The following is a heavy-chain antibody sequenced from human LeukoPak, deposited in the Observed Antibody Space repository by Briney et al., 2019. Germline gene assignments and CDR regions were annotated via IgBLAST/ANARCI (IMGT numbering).Heavy chain of an antibody. V-gene: IGHV3-48*04. CDR3: ARTYDFGRGPPGDAFDN. Sequence: PGGSLRLSCAASGFTFSSYSMNWVRQAPGKGPEWVSYIDARSGITYYADSVQGRFTISGDDARESVFLQMDGLRVDDTAVYYCARTYDFGRGPPGDAFDNWGPGTWVIVSS. J-gene: IGHJ3*02. D-gene: IGHD3-3*01. CDR1: GFTFSSYS. CDR2: IDARSGIT.